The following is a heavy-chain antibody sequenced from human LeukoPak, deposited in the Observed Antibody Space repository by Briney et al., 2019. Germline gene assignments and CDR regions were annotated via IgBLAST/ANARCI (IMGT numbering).Heavy chain of an antibody. CDR1: GYTFTSYD. D-gene: IGHD6-19*01. CDR3: ARGILADTTNWFDP. J-gene: IGHJ5*02. Sequence: ASVKVSCEASGYTFTSYDINWVRQATGQGLEWMGWMNPNSGNTGYAQKFQGRVNMTRNTSISTAYMELSSLRFEDTAVYYCARGILADTTNWFDPWGQGTLVTVSS. CDR2: MNPNSGNT. V-gene: IGHV1-8*01.